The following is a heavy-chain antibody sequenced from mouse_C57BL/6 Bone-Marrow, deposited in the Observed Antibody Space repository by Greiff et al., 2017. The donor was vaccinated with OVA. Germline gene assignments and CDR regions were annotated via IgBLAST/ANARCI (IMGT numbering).Heavy chain of an antibody. V-gene: IGHV5-16*01. D-gene: IGHD1-1*01. J-gene: IGHJ2*01. CDR3: ARASRGSSLYFDY. Sequence: EVQLQQSEGGLVQPGSSMKLSCTASGFTFSDYYMAWVRQVPEKGLEWVANINYDGSSTYYLDSLKSRFIISRDNAKNILYLQMSSLKSEDTATYYCARASRGSSLYFDYWGQGTTLTVSS. CDR1: GFTFSDYY. CDR2: INYDGSST.